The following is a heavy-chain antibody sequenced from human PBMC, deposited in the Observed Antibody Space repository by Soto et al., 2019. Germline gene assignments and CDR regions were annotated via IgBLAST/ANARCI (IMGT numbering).Heavy chain of an antibody. CDR3: ARAPDYYDSSGSLGDYYYGMAV. D-gene: IGHD3-22*01. CDR2: IYYSGST. J-gene: IGHJ6*02. Sequence: TLSLTCTVSGGSIGSGDYYWSCIRQPPGKGLELIGYIYYSGSTYYNPSLKSRVTISVDTSKNQFSLKLSSVTAADTAVYYCARAPDYYDSSGSLGDYYYGMAVWGQGTTVTLS. CDR1: GGSIGSGDYY. V-gene: IGHV4-30-4*01.